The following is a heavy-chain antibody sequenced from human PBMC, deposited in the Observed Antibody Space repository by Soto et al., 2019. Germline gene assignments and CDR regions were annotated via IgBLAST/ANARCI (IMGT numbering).Heavy chain of an antibody. J-gene: IGHJ4*02. D-gene: IGHD2-2*01. CDR2: ISSDGSNK. CDR1: GFTFSSYA. Sequence: GSLRLSCAASGFTFSSYAMHWVRQAPGKGLAWVAVISSDGSNKYYADSVKGRFTISRDNSKNTLYLQMNTRRAENTAEYYCASDSTIGYYFDYWGQGTLGTVSS. V-gene: IGHV3-30-3*01. CDR3: ASDSTIGYYFDY.